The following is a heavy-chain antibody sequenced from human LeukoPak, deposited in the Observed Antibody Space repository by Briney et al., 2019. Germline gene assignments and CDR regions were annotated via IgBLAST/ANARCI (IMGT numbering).Heavy chain of an antibody. Sequence: SGTLSLTCAVSGGSTSSSNWWSWVRQPPGKGLEWIGEIYHSGSTNYNPSLKSRVTISVDKSKNQFSLKPSSVTAADTAVYYCARDGTGAPDAFDIWGQGTMVTVPS. D-gene: IGHD1-1*01. CDR3: ARDGTGAPDAFDI. CDR1: GGSTSSSNW. CDR2: IYHSGST. J-gene: IGHJ3*02. V-gene: IGHV4-4*02.